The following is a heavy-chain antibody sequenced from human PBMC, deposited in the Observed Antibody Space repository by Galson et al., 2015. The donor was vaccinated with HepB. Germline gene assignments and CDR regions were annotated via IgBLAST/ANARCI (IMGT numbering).Heavy chain of an antibody. V-gene: IGHV3-21*01. Sequence: SLRLSCAASGFTFSSYNMNWVRQAPGKGLEWVSSISSSSSYIYYADSVKGRFTISRDNAKNSLYLQMNSLRAEDTAVYYCARDPVAGTHYYGMDVWGQGTTVTVSS. CDR2: ISSSSSYI. CDR1: GFTFSSYN. J-gene: IGHJ6*02. D-gene: IGHD6-19*01. CDR3: ARDPVAGTHYYGMDV.